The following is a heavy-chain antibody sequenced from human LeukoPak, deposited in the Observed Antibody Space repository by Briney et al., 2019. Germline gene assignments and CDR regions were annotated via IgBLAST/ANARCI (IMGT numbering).Heavy chain of an antibody. V-gene: IGHV1-2*06. Sequence: ASVKVSCKASGYSFTYYYVHWVRQAPGQGLEWMGRIDPNSGGTIYAQNFQGRVTMTRDMSITTAYMDLSSLRSDDTAVYYCARDRDFGDYLGDYWGQGTLVTVSS. CDR3: ARDRDFGDYLGDY. D-gene: IGHD4-17*01. J-gene: IGHJ4*02. CDR1: GYSFTYYY. CDR2: IDPNSGGT.